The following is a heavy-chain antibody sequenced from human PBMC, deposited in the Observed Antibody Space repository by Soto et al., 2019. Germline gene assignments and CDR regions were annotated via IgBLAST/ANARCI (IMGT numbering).Heavy chain of an antibody. CDR1: GGSISSYY. CDR2: IYYTGST. D-gene: IGHD3-22*01. Sequence: SETLSLTCTVSGGSISSYYWSWIRQPPGKGLEWIAYIYYTGSTNYNPSLKSRVTLLADTSKNQFSLKLSSVTAADTAMYYCARVDSSGSYFDSWGQGTLVTVSS. V-gene: IGHV4-59*01. J-gene: IGHJ4*02. CDR3: ARVDSSGSYFDS.